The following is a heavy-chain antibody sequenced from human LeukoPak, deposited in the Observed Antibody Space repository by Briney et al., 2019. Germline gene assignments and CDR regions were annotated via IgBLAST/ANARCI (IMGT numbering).Heavy chain of an antibody. Sequence: SETLSLTCTVSGGSISSYYWSWIRQPPGKGLEGIGYIYYSGSTNYTPSLKSRVTISVDTSKNQFSLKLSSVTAADTAVDFCARGGVTTIAQYDYWGQGILVTVSS. CDR1: GGSISSYY. D-gene: IGHD5-12*01. CDR2: IYYSGST. V-gene: IGHV4-59*01. CDR3: ARGGVTTIAQYDY. J-gene: IGHJ4*02.